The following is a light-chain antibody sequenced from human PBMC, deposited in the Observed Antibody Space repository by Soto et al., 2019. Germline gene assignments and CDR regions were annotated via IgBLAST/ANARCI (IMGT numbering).Light chain of an antibody. Sequence: QSVLTQPPSVSGAPGQRVTISCTGSSSNIGAGYDVHWYQQLPGTAPKLLIYGNSNRPSGVPDRFSGSKSGTSASLAITGRQAEDEADYYCRSYDSSLSVVFGGGTKVTVL. J-gene: IGLJ2*01. V-gene: IGLV1-40*01. CDR2: GNS. CDR1: SSNIGAGYD. CDR3: RSYDSSLSVV.